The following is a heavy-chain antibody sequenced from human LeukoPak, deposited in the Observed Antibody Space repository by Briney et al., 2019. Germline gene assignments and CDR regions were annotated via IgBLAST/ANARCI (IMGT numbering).Heavy chain of an antibody. J-gene: IGHJ6*02. Sequence: SETLSLTCAVYGGPFRGYYWSWIRQPPGKGLKWIGEINHSGSTNYNPALKSRVTISVDTSKNQSSLKLSSVTAADTAVYYCARVFVVLRFLEWLSQDYGMDVWGQGTTVTVSS. CDR2: INHSGST. V-gene: IGHV4-34*01. D-gene: IGHD3-3*01. CDR1: GGPFRGYY. CDR3: ARVFVVLRFLEWLSQDYGMDV.